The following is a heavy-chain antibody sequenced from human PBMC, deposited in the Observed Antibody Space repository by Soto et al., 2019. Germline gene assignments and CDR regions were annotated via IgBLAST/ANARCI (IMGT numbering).Heavy chain of an antibody. V-gene: IGHV3-66*01. Sequence: EVQLVESGGGLVQPGGSLRLSCAASGFTVSSNYMSWVRQAPGKGLEWVSVIYSGGSTYYADSVKGRFTISRDNSKNTLYLQMNRLRAEDTAVYYCARDKGYCSGGSCYLYYYGMDVWGQGTTVTVSS. CDR1: GFTVSSNY. CDR2: IYSGGST. CDR3: ARDKGYCSGGSCYLYYYGMDV. J-gene: IGHJ6*02. D-gene: IGHD2-15*01.